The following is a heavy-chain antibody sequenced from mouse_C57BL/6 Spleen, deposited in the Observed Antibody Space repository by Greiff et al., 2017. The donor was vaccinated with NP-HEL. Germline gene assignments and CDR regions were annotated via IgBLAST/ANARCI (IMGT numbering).Heavy chain of an antibody. J-gene: IGHJ2*01. CDR3: ARDGYYGSSYVDFDY. Sequence: EVKLMESGGGLVKPGGSLKLSCAASGFTFSSYAMSWVRQTPEKRLEWVATISDGGSYTYYPDNVKGRFTISRDNAKNNLYLQMSHLKSEDTAMYYCARDGYYGSSYVDFDYWGQGTTLTVSS. V-gene: IGHV5-4*01. CDR1: GFTFSSYA. D-gene: IGHD1-1*01. CDR2: ISDGGSYT.